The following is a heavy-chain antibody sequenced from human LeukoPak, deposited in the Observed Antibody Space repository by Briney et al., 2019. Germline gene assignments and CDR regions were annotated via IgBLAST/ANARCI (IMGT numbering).Heavy chain of an antibody. Sequence: GESLKISCKGSGYSFTSYWSGWVRQMPGKGLEWMGIIYPGDSDTRYSPSFQGRVTISADKSISTAYLQWSSLKASDTAMYYCATPNYDSSGYYPEYFQHWGQGTLVTVSS. V-gene: IGHV5-51*01. D-gene: IGHD3-22*01. J-gene: IGHJ1*01. CDR3: ATPNYDSSGYYPEYFQH. CDR2: IYPGDSDT. CDR1: GYSFTSYW.